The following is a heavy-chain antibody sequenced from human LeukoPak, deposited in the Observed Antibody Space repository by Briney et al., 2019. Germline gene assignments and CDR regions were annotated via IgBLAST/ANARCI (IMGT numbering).Heavy chain of an antibody. CDR2: IIPIFGTA. D-gene: IGHD3-22*01. CDR1: GGTFSSYA. J-gene: IGHJ3*02. V-gene: IGHV1-69*05. Sequence: SVKVSCKASGGTFSSYAISWVRQAPGQGLESMGGIIPIFGTANYAQKFQGRVTMTRDTPISTAYMELSRLRSDDTAVYYCARVDSSGYVDAFDIWGQGTMVTVSS. CDR3: ARVDSSGYVDAFDI.